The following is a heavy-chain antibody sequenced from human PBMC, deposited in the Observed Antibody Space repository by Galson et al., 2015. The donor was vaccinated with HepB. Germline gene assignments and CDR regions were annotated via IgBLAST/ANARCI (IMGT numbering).Heavy chain of an antibody. J-gene: IGHJ3*01. Sequence: SLRLSCAASGFTFSTYGMHWVRQAPGKGLEWVAVIWYDGSNQLYADSVKGRFTISRDNSKNTLYLQVNSPRAEDTALYYCARGYCTSTTCYTLDLWGQGTMVTVSS. CDR3: ARGYCTSTTCYTLDL. CDR1: GFTFSTYG. CDR2: IWYDGSNQ. D-gene: IGHD2-2*02. V-gene: IGHV3-33*01.